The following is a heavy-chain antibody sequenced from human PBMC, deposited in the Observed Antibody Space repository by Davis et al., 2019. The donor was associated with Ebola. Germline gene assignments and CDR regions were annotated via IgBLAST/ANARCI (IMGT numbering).Heavy chain of an antibody. D-gene: IGHD1-1*01. CDR2: IKQDGSEK. Sequence: PGGSLRLSCAASGFTFDDYGMSWVRQAPGKGLEWVANIKQDGSEKYYVDSVKGRFTISRDNAKNSLYLQMNSLRAEDTAVYYCARDPELESPWNWFDPWGQGTLFTVSS. V-gene: IGHV3-7*01. CDR3: ARDPELESPWNWFDP. J-gene: IGHJ5*02. CDR1: GFTFDDYG.